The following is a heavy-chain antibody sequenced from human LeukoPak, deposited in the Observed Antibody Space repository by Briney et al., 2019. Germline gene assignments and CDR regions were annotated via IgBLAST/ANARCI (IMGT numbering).Heavy chain of an antibody. CDR1: GDTFTSYD. CDR3: ARGRGSNFDWLLRYYYYYYMDV. V-gene: IGHV1-8*01. J-gene: IGHJ6*03. Sequence: ASVKVSCKASGDTFTSYDINWVRQATGQGLEWMGWMNPNSGNTGYEQKFQGRVTMTRNISISTAYMELSSLRSEDTAVYYCARGRGSNFDWLLRYYYYYYMDVWGKGTTVTISS. D-gene: IGHD3-9*01. CDR2: MNPNSGNT.